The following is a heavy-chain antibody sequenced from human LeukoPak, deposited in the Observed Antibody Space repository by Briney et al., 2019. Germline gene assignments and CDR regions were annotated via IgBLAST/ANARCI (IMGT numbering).Heavy chain of an antibody. J-gene: IGHJ4*02. CDR3: ARRIKTPGDYANFDS. D-gene: IGHD4-17*01. CDR2: MYYSGRT. CDR1: GGSTSSRSCY. Sequence: SETLSLTCTVSGGSTSSRSCYWDWIRQPPGKGLEWIASMYYSGRTSYNPSLMSRLTISVDTSKNQFSLKLSSVTAADTAVYYCARRIKTPGDYANFDSWGQGTLVTVSS. V-gene: IGHV4-39*01.